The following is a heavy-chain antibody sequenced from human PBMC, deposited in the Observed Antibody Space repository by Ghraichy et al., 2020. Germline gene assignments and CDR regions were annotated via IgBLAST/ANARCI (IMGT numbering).Heavy chain of an antibody. Sequence: SETLSLTCAVYGGSFSGYYWSWIRQPPGKGLEWIGEINHSGSTNYNPSLKSRVTISVDTSKNQFSLKLSSVTAADTAVYYCARGGRMVRGVPFDYWGQGTLVTVSS. CDR3: ARGGRMVRGVPFDY. CDR2: INHSGST. D-gene: IGHD3-10*01. CDR1: GGSFSGYY. V-gene: IGHV4-34*01. J-gene: IGHJ4*02.